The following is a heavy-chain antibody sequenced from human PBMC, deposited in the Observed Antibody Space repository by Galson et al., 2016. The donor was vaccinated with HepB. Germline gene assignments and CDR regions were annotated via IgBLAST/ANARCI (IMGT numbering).Heavy chain of an antibody. V-gene: IGHV4-39*02. Sequence: SETLSLTCTVSGGSVGSVSHHWGWIRQPPGKGLEWIGSIHSSGKTYYSPSLVRRVAISTDTSMNHFSLALSSVTAADTAVYYCAREYESSVDDWGQGTLVTVSS. D-gene: IGHD3-22*01. CDR2: IHSSGKT. CDR1: GGSVGSVSHH. J-gene: IGHJ4*02. CDR3: AREYESSVDD.